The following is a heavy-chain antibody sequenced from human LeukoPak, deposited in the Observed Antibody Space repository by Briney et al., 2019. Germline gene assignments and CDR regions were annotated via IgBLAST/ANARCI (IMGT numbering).Heavy chain of an antibody. J-gene: IGHJ5*02. Sequence: VASVKVSCKASGYTFTSYYMHWVRQALGQGLEWMGIINPSGGSTSYAQKFQGRVTMTRDTSTSTVYMELSSLRSEDTAVYYCARSTNYDFWSGYQMNWFDPWGQGTLVTVSS. CDR3: ARSTNYDFWSGYQMNWFDP. D-gene: IGHD3-3*01. CDR1: GYTFTSYY. CDR2: INPSGGST. V-gene: IGHV1-46*01.